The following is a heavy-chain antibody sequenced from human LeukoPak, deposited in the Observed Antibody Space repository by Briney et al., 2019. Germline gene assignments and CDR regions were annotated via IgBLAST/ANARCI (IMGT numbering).Heavy chain of an antibody. D-gene: IGHD1-7*01. V-gene: IGHV3-21*01. CDR1: GFTFSRHS. CDR3: ARDSGNYLDAFDI. J-gene: IGHJ3*02. Sequence: PGRSLRLSAAASGFTFSRHSINWVRQAPGKGMEWVSSISSSSRYIYYADSVKGRFTISRDNAKNSLYLQMNSLRAEDTAVYYCARDSGNYLDAFDIWGQGTMVTVSS. CDR2: ISSSSRYI.